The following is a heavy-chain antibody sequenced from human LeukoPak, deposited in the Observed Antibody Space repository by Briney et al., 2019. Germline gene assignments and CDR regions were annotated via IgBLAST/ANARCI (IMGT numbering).Heavy chain of an antibody. CDR1: GYTFTSYY. J-gene: IGHJ4*02. CDR3: ARGSEAVAYDY. CDR2: INPSGGST. D-gene: IGHD6-19*01. V-gene: IGHV1-46*01. Sequence: GASVKVSCKASGYTFTSYYMHWVRQAPVQGLDCMGIINPSGGSTSYAQKFQGRVTMTRDTSTSTVYMELSSLRSEDTAVYYCARGSEAVAYDYWGQGTLVTVSS.